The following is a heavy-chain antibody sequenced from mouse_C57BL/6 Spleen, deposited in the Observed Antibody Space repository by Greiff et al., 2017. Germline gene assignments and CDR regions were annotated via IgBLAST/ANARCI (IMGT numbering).Heavy chain of an antibody. V-gene: IGHV1-54*01. J-gene: IGHJ1*03. CDR3: ARGSSKSGDGDFDD. CDR1: GYAFTNYL. Sequence: QVQLKQSGAELVRPGTSVTVSCKASGYAFTNYLMEWVKQRPGQGLEWIGVINPVSGGTNYNEKFMGKATLTADKSSSTAYMQLSSLTSEDAAVYFYARGSSKSGDGDFDDWGTGTTVTVSS. D-gene: IGHD1-1*01. CDR2: INPVSGGT.